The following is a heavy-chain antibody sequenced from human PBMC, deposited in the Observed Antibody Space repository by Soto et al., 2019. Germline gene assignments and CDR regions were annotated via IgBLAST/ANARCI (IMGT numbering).Heavy chain of an antibody. Sequence: QVQLVQSGAEVKKPGSSVKVSCKASGGTFSSYAISWVRQAPGQGLEWMGGIIPIFGTANYAQKFQGRVTITADESTSTAYMELSSLRSEDTAVYYCARVGVAYCGGDYYLVGYYGMDVWGQGTTVTVSS. D-gene: IGHD2-21*02. CDR3: ARVGVAYCGGDYYLVGYYGMDV. J-gene: IGHJ6*02. CDR2: IIPIFGTA. V-gene: IGHV1-69*01. CDR1: GGTFSSYA.